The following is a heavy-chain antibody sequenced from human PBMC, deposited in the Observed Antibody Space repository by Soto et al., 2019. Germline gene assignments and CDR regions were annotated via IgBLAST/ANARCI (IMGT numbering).Heavy chain of an antibody. V-gene: IGHV3-23*01. D-gene: IGHD2-8*01. CDR3: AKKGLGSLKTFCSNSDCHYAFDL. J-gene: IGHJ3*01. Sequence: EVQLLESGGGLVQPGGSLRLSCAASGFTFINYAMIWVRQAPGKGLEWVSTISGGGDGTYYADSVKGHFTISRDNSKNTLYLRMNSLRAEDTAIYYCAKKGLGSLKTFCSNSDCHYAFDLWGQGTVVTVSS. CDR1: GFTFINYA. CDR2: ISGGGDGT.